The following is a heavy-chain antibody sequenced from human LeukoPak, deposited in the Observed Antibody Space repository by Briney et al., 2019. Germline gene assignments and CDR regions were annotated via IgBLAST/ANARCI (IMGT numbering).Heavy chain of an antibody. CDR1: GFTFNSFS. CDR2: ISAGSRGT. D-gene: IGHD2-2*01. J-gene: IGHJ4*02. V-gene: IGHV3-23*01. CDR3: AKDVPSKYRDRQEGFFDY. Sequence: GGSLRLSCSASGFTFNSFSKSWVRQAPGEGLEWVSSISAGSRGTYYADSVKGGFTVSRDNSKNTLYLQVDSLRAEDTAVYYCAKDVPSKYRDRQEGFFDYWGQGTLVTVSS.